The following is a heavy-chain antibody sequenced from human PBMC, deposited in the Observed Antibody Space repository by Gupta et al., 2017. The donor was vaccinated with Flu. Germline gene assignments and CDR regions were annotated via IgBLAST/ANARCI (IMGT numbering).Heavy chain of an antibody. CDR3: ARGRGSNYRDAFDV. D-gene: IGHD4-4*01. V-gene: IGHV3-33*01. Sequence: VQLVEWGCGVVRPGESLGHSWETSGVVATSFGIARLRQAPGKGLEWVAVIWNDGSDKYYADSVKGRFTVSRDNSKNTLSLQMNSLRVEDTAIYYCARGRGSNYRDAFDVWGQGTMVTVSS. CDR1: GVVATSFG. J-gene: IGHJ3*01. CDR2: IWNDGSDK.